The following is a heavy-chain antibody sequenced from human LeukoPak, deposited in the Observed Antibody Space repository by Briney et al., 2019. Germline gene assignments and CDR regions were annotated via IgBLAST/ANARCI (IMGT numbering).Heavy chain of an antibody. Sequence: SETLSLTCTVSGGSISSGNYYYSWIRQPAGKGLEWLGRIYTSGSTNYNPSLKSRVTMSVDTSKNQFSLKLTSVTATDTAMYHCVGYHTYNSGTFHNGIDYWGQGTPVAVSS. V-gene: IGHV4-61*02. D-gene: IGHD3-10*01. CDR2: IYTSGST. CDR3: VGYHTYNSGTFHNGIDY. CDR1: GGSISSGNYY. J-gene: IGHJ4*02.